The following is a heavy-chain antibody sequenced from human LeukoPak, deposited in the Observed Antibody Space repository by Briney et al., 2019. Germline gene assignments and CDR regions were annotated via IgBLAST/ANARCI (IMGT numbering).Heavy chain of an antibody. D-gene: IGHD4-23*01. Sequence: GGSLRLSCAASGFTFSSYGMHWVRQAPGKGLEWVAVISYDGSNKYYADSVKGRFTISRDNSKSTLYLQMNSLRAEDTAVYYCAKGQDYGGNGDAFDIWGQGTMVTVSS. V-gene: IGHV3-30*18. J-gene: IGHJ3*02. CDR2: ISYDGSNK. CDR1: GFTFSSYG. CDR3: AKGQDYGGNGDAFDI.